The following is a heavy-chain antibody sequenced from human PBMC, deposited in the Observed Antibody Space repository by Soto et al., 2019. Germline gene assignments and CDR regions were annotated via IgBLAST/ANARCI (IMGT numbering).Heavy chain of an antibody. J-gene: IGHJ3*02. CDR3: VRGDPPAADAFDI. D-gene: IGHD6-13*01. CDR1: GNTFARYY. CDR2: INLSGGST. Sequence: QVQLVQSGAEVKKPGASVKVSCKASGNTFARYYMHWVRQAPGQGLEWMGKINLSGGSTSYAQKFQDRVTMTRDTSTSTVYMELSSLRSEDTAVYYCVRGDPPAADAFDIWGQGTMVTVS. V-gene: IGHV1-46*01.